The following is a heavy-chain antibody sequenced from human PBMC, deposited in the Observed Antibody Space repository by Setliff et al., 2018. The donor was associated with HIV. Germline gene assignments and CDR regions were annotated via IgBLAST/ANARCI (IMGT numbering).Heavy chain of an antibody. D-gene: IGHD4-17*01. V-gene: IGHV1-46*01. CDR3: ARTVKGAFDI. CDR1: GYTFTSFY. J-gene: IGHJ3*02. CDR2: INPSGGST. Sequence: ASVKVSCKASGYTFTSFYMHWVRQAPGQGLEWMGIINPSGGSTSYAQKFQGRVTITTDESTSTAYMELSSLRSEDTAVYYCARTVKGAFDIWGQGTRVTGSS.